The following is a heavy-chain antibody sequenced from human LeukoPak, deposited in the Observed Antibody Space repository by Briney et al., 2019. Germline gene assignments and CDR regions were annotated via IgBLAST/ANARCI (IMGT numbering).Heavy chain of an antibody. CDR3: ARDRRYSGYDGLDY. V-gene: IGHV4-61*01. CDR1: GASVSSGTYY. Sequence: PSETLSLTCTVSGASVSSGTYYWSWIRQPPGKGLEWIGYIYYSGSTNSNPSLKSRVTISVDTSKNQFSLKLTSVTAADTAVYYCARDRRYSGYDGLDYWGQGTPVTVSA. CDR2: IYYSGST. D-gene: IGHD5-12*01. J-gene: IGHJ4*02.